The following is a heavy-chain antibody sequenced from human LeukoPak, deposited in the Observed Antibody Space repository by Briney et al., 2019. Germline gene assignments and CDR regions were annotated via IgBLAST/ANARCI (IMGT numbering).Heavy chain of an antibody. J-gene: IGHJ5*02. Sequence: EASVKVSCNASGYTFTSYGISWVRQAPGQGLEWMGGIIPIFGTANYAQKFQGRVTITADESTSTAYMELSSLRSEDTAVYYCARDGVNIGWFDPWGQGTLVTVSS. CDR3: ARDGVNIGWFDP. V-gene: IGHV1-69*13. CDR2: IIPIFGTA. CDR1: GYTFTSYG. D-gene: IGHD2-8*01.